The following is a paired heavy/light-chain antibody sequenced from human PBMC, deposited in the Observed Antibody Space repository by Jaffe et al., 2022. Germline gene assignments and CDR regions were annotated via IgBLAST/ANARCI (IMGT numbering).Heavy chain of an antibody. CDR3: ARDFDCSDGSCSPGGDAFGL. J-gene: IGHJ3*01. Sequence: EVQLVDSGGGLVQPGGSLRLSCAASGFTFSNYWMHWVRQTPGKGLVWVSRIDPHGSRTTYADSVQGRFTIARDNAKNTLYLQMNSLRAEDTAVYFCARDFDCSDGSCSPGGDAFGLWGQGTMVTVSS. V-gene: IGHV3-74*03. CDR2: IDPHGSRT. CDR1: GFTFSNYW. D-gene: IGHD3-9*01.
Light chain of an antibody. J-gene: IGKJ1*01. V-gene: IGKV1-39*01. CDR1: QNIGNF. CDR3: QQSDSVPAT. CDR2: ATY. Sequence: DIQMTQSPSSLSASVGDRVTITCRASQNIGNFLNWYQQRPGKAPNHLIYATYFLKSGVPSRFSGSGSGTDFTLTIGSLQPEDFATYYCQQSDSVPATFGQGTKVEIK.